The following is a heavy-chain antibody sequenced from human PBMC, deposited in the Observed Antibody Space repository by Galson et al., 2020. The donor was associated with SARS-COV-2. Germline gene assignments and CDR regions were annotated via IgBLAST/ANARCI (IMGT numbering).Heavy chain of an antibody. D-gene: IGHD1-26*01. J-gene: IGHJ4*02. Sequence: GGSLRLSCAASGFDFRDYGMHWVRQSPGKGLEWVAYIWFDGSHSDYADSVNGRFTISKDNSKNMVYLQMNNLRAEDTAVYFCARKVGSITVSYFDSWGQGTQVTVSS. V-gene: IGHV3-33*03. CDR1: GFDFRDYG. CDR2: IWFDGSHS. CDR3: ARKVGSITVSYFDS.